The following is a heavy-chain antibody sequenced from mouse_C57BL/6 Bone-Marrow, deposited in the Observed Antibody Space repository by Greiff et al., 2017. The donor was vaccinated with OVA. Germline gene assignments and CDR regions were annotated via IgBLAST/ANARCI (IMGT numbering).Heavy chain of an antibody. CDR3: ARTGWDWYFDV. CDR1: GYSFTGYF. V-gene: IGHV1-20*01. CDR2: INPYNGDT. Sequence: VQLQQSGPELVKPGDSVKISCKASGYSFTGYFMNWVMQSPGKSLEWIGRINPYNGDTFYNQKFKGKATLTVDKSSSTAHMELRSLTSEDSAVYYCARTGWDWYFDVWGTGTTVTVSS. J-gene: IGHJ1*03. D-gene: IGHD3-1*01.